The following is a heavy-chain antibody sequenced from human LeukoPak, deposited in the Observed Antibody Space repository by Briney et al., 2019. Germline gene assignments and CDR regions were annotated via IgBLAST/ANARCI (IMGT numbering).Heavy chain of an antibody. CDR2: VYYTGSA. Sequence: SETLSLTCTVSGGSISSYYWSWVRQPPGKGLEWIGFVYYTGSANYSPSLKSRVTISVDTSKNQFSLMLRSVTAADTAVYYCARISSSNWYNERGAFDVWGQGTMVTVSS. CDR3: ARISSSNWYNERGAFDV. V-gene: IGHV4-59*01. J-gene: IGHJ3*01. D-gene: IGHD6-13*01. CDR1: GGSISSYY.